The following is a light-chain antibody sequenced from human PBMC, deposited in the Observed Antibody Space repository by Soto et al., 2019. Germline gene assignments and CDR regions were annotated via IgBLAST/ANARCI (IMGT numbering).Light chain of an antibody. Sequence: ETVMTQSPATLSVSPGARATLSCRASQSVGSNLAWYQHIFGQAPRLLIYDASTRASGIPGRFSGSGSGTEFTLTISSLQSEDFAVYYCQQFNNWPPITVGQGTRLEIK. CDR1: QSVGSN. V-gene: IGKV3-15*01. J-gene: IGKJ5*01. CDR2: DAS. CDR3: QQFNNWPPIT.